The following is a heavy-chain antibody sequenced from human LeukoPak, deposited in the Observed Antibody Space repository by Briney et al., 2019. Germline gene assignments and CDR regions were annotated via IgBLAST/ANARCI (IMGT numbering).Heavy chain of an antibody. CDR3: AREVGA. Sequence: PGGSLRLSCTVSGIDVSSNYISWVRQAPGKGLEWVSVTCVSGNTYYADSVKGRFIVSRDNSKNTLYLEMNSLRVEDTGVYYCAREVGAWGQGTLVTVSS. V-gene: IGHV3-66*01. CDR2: TCVSGNT. CDR1: GIDVSSNY. D-gene: IGHD1-26*01. J-gene: IGHJ5*02.